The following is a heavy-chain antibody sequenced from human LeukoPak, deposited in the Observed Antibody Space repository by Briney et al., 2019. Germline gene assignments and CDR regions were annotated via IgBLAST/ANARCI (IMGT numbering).Heavy chain of an antibody. J-gene: IGHJ4*02. CDR3: ARFPEKDNAAIFGVGTEYC. D-gene: IGHD3-3*01. CDR1: GFTFSSYS. CDR2: ISSGSSYI. Sequence: PGGSLRLSCAASGFTFSSYSMNWVRQAPGKGLEWVSSISSGSSYIHYADSVKGRFTISRDNAKNSLYLQMNSLRAEDTAVYYCARFPEKDNAAIFGVGTEYCWGQGTLVTVSS. V-gene: IGHV3-21*01.